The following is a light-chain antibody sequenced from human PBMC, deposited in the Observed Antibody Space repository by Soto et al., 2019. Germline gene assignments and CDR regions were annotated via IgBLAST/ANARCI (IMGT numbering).Light chain of an antibody. J-gene: IGLJ1*01. Sequence: QSVLTQPPSASGTPGQRVTISCSGSSSNIGSNYVYWYQQLPGTAPKLLIYSNNQRPSGVPDRFSGSKSGTSASLAISGLRSEDEADYYCAAWDDSLSALYVFGTGTKLT. CDR2: SNN. CDR3: AAWDDSLSALYV. CDR1: SSNIGSNY. V-gene: IGLV1-47*02.